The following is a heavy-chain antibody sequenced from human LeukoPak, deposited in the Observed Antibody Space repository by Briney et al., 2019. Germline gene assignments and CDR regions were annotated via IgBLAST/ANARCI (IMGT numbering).Heavy chain of an antibody. V-gene: IGHV4-30-4*01. J-gene: IGHJ6*02. CDR3: ARDGGIWFGELWGYYYYGMDV. CDR1: GGSISSGDYY. Sequence: PSETLSLTCTVSGGSISSGDYYWSWIRQPPGKGLEWIGYIYYSGSTYYNPSLKSRVTISVDTSKNQFSLKLSSVTAADTAVYYCARDGGIWFGELWGYYYYGMDVWGQGTTVTVSS. CDR2: IYYSGST. D-gene: IGHD3-10*01.